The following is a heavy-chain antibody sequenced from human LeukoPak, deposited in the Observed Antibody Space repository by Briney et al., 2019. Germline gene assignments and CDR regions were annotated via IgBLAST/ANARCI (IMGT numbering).Heavy chain of an antibody. J-gene: IGHJ4*02. CDR1: GGTFSSYT. Sequence: GSSVKASCKASGGTFSSYTISWVRQAPGQGLEWMGRIIPILGIANYAQKFQGSVTITADKSTSTAYMELSSLRSEDTAVYYCASRVGATRDYWGQGTLVTVSS. CDR3: ASRVGATRDY. V-gene: IGHV1-69*02. D-gene: IGHD1-26*01. CDR2: IIPILGIA.